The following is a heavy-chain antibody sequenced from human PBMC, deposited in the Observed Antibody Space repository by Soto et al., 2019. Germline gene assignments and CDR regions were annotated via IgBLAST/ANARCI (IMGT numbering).Heavy chain of an antibody. D-gene: IGHD3-10*02. Sequence: SETLSLTCTVSGGSISSYYWSWIRQPPGKGLEWIGYIYYSGSTNYNPSLKSRVTISVDTSKNQFSLKLSSVTAADTAVYYCAREVFGYADSRLDYWGQGTLVT. CDR3: AREVFGYADSRLDY. J-gene: IGHJ4*02. CDR1: GGSISSYY. V-gene: IGHV4-59*01. CDR2: IYYSGST.